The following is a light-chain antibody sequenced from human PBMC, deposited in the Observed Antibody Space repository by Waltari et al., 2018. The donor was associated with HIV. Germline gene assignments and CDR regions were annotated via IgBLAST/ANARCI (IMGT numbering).Light chain of an antibody. CDR3: CSYAGSSTFYV. J-gene: IGLJ1*01. CDR2: EVS. CDR1: SSDVGSYNL. V-gene: IGLV2-23*02. Sequence: QSALTQPASVSGSPGQSITISCTGTSSDVGSYNLVSWYQQHPGKAPKLMIYEVSKRPSWVSNRFSCSKSCNTASLTISGLQAEDEADYYCCSYAGSSTFYVFGTGTKVTVL.